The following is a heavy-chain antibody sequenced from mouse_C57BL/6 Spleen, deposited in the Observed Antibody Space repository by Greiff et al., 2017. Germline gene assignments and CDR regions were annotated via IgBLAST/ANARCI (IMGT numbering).Heavy chain of an antibody. CDR3: TTRFLLYEAY. CDR1: GFNIKDDY. V-gene: IGHV14-4*01. D-gene: IGHD2-3*01. J-gene: IGHJ3*01. CDR2: IDPVNGDT. Sequence: VHVQQSGAELVRPGASVKLSCTASGFNIKDDYMHWVKQRPEQGLEWIGWIDPVNGDTDYASKFQGKATITADTSSNTAYLQLSSLTSEDTAVYYCTTRFLLYEAYWGQGTLVTVSA.